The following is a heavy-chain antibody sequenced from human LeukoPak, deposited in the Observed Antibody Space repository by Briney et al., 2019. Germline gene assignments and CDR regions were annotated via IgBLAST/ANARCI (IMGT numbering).Heavy chain of an antibody. CDR2: LYYSGST. CDR3: ARDTRDYYGMDV. D-gene: IGHD1-26*01. CDR1: GGSISSSSYY. Sequence: PSETLSLTCTVSGGSISSSSYYWGWIRQPPGKGLEWIGTLYYSGSTYYNPSLKSRVSISVDTSKNQFSLKLSSVTAADTAVYYCARDTRDYYGMDVWGQGTTVTVSS. J-gene: IGHJ6*02. V-gene: IGHV4-39*02.